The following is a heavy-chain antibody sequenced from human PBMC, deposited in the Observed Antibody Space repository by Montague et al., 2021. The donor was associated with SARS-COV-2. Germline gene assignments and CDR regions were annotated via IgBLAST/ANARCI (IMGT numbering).Heavy chain of an antibody. V-gene: IGHV6-1*01. J-gene: IGHJ4*02. CDR2: TYYRSKWYY. CDR1: GGGVSSNTAA. CDR3: ARDPRYGLSWSFDY. Sequence: ISGGGVSSNTAAWNWIRQSPSRGLEWLGRTYYRSKWYYDYAVSVKSRMTISPDTSKNQFSLQLSSVTPEDRAAYYCARDPRYGLSWSFDYWGQGTLVTVSS. D-gene: IGHD5-18*01.